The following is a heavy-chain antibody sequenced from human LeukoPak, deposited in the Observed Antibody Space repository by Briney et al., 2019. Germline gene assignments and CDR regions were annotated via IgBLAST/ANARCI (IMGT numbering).Heavy chain of an antibody. CDR3: ARDLLGYCSSTSCSGFDY. V-gene: IGHV3-20*04. D-gene: IGHD2-2*01. J-gene: IGHJ4*02. CDR2: INWNGGST. Sequence: GGSLRLSCAASGFTFDDYGMSWVRQAPGKGLEWVSGINWNGGSTGYADSVKGRFTISRDNAKNSLYLQMNSLRAEDTALYYCARDLLGYCSSTSCSGFDYWGQGTLVTVSS. CDR1: GFTFDDYG.